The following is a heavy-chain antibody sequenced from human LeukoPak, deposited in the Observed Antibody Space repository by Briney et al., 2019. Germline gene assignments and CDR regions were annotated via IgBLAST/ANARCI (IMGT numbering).Heavy chain of an antibody. CDR2: IHPGGTI. CDR3: TRDRSYRPED. CDR1: GFTVSSKY. Sequence: GGSLRLSCAASGFTVSSKYMGWVRQAPGKGLEWVSVIHPGGTIYYADSVKGRFTISRDNAKNTLYLQMTSLRAEDTAVYYCTRDRSYRPEDWGQGTLVTVSS. D-gene: IGHD3-16*02. J-gene: IGHJ4*02. V-gene: IGHV3-66*01.